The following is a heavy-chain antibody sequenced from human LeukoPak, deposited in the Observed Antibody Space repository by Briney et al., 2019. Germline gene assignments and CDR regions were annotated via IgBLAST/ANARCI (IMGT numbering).Heavy chain of an antibody. V-gene: IGHV3-48*03. Sequence: EPGGSLRLSCAASGFTFRSYEMNWVRQAPGKGLEWVSYITSSGSTIYYADSVKGRFTISRDNAKNSLYLQMNSLRAEDTAVYYCARSQGTMTSPFDYWGQGTLVTVSS. CDR2: ITSSGSTI. D-gene: IGHD3-22*01. CDR1: GFTFRSYE. J-gene: IGHJ4*02. CDR3: ARSQGTMTSPFDY.